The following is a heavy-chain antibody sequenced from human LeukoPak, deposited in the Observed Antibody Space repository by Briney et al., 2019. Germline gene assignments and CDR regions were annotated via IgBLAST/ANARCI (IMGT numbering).Heavy chain of an antibody. CDR2: IKQDGSEK. CDR3: ARGEPDYCSSTSCYEVGDC. Sequence: GGSLRLTCAASGFSLSPSWMHWVRQAPGKGLEWVANIKQDGSEKYYVDSVKGRFTISRDNAKNSLYLQMNSLRAEDTAVYYCARGEPDYCSSTSCYEVGDCWGQGTLVTVSS. D-gene: IGHD2-2*01. CDR1: GFSLSPSW. V-gene: IGHV3-7*03. J-gene: IGHJ4*02.